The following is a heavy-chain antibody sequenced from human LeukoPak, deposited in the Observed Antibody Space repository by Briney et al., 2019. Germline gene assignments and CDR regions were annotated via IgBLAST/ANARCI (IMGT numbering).Heavy chain of an antibody. V-gene: IGHV1-2*04. D-gene: IGHD3-22*01. Sequence: ASVKVSCKASGYTFTGYYIHWVRQAPGQGLERMGWINPNIGGTNYVQKFKGCVTMTRDTSISTAYMELSRLRSDDTAVYYCARGGYYDSSGYRYNWFDPWGQGTLVTVSS. CDR2: INPNIGGT. J-gene: IGHJ5*02. CDR1: GYTFTGYY. CDR3: ARGGYYDSSGYRYNWFDP.